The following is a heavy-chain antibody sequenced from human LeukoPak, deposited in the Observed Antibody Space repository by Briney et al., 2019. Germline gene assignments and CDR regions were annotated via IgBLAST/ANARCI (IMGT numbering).Heavy chain of an antibody. CDR1: GYSFAAYW. V-gene: IGHV5-51*01. CDR3: VRLPSGGTGVNFDY. J-gene: IGHJ4*02. D-gene: IGHD1-14*01. Sequence: GESLKISCKGSGYSFAAYWIAWVRQMPGKGLECMGIIYPGDSDTKYSPSSQGQVTISADRSISTAYLQWSSLKASDTAMYYCVRLPSGGTGVNFDYWGQGPRSPSPQ. CDR2: IYPGDSDT.